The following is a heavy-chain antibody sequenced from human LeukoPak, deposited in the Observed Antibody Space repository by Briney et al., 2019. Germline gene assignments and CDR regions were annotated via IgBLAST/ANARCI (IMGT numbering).Heavy chain of an antibody. D-gene: IGHD3-10*02. J-gene: IGHJ5*02. CDR3: ARDSVRGLNWFDP. V-gene: IGHV1-3*01. CDR1: GYTFTSYA. CDR2: INAGNGNT. Sequence: GASVKVSCKASGYTFTSYAMHWVRQAPGQRLEWRGWINAGNGNTKYSQKFQGRVTIARDTSASTAYMELSSLRSEDTAVYYCARDSVRGLNWFDPWGQGTLVTVSS.